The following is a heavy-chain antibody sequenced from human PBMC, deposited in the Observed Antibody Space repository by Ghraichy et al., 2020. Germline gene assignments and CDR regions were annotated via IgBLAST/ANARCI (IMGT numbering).Heavy chain of an antibody. CDR1: GFTFSSYW. D-gene: IGHD2-2*01. V-gene: IGHV3-7*03. CDR2: IKQDGSEK. J-gene: IGHJ5*02. Sequence: GGSLRLSCAASGFTFSSYWMSWVRQAPGKGLEWVANIKQDGSEKYYVDSVKGRFTISRDNAKNSLYLQMNSLRAEDTAVYYCARDRGVPAATPTGSYWFDPWGQGTLVTVSS. CDR3: ARDRGVPAATPTGSYWFDP.